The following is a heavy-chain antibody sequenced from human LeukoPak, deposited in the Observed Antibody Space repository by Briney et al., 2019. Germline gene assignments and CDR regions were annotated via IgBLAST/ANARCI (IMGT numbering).Heavy chain of an antibody. D-gene: IGHD6-19*01. CDR2: IYYSGST. J-gene: IGHJ4*02. CDR3: ARWSSGWYSDY. Sequence: SETLSLTCTVSGGSISSYYWSWIRQPPGQGLEWIGYIYYSGSTNYNPSLKSRVTISVDTSKNQFSLKLSSVTAADTAVYYCARWSSGWYSDYWGQGTLVTVSS. CDR1: GGSISSYY. V-gene: IGHV4-59*08.